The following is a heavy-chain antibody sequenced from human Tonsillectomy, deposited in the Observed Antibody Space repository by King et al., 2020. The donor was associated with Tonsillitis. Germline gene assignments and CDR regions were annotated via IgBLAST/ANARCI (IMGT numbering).Heavy chain of an antibody. CDR3: TGETALAPLNF. Sequence: VQLVESGGGVVQPGRSLRLSCAASGFIFSGFAMHWVRQAPGTGLEWVSVISHDGTDKHYADSVKGRFTVSRDNSKNTLYLQMNSLRPEDTGLYYCTGETALAPLNFWGQGTLVTVSS. D-gene: IGHD5-18*01. CDR1: GFIFSGFA. CDR2: ISHDGTDK. V-gene: IGHV3-30*04. J-gene: IGHJ4*02.